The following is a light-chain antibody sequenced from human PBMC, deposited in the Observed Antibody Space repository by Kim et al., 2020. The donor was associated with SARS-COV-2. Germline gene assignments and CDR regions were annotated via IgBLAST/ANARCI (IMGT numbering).Light chain of an antibody. Sequence: LTQPPSVSRGLGQAATLTCSGNSNNVGDQGAAWLQQHEGHPPKLLSYRNNNRPSGISERLSASRSGNTASLTITGLQPEDEADYFCSAWDSSLSAWVFGGGTQLTVL. CDR1: SNNVGDQG. CDR3: SAWDSSLSAWV. CDR2: RNN. V-gene: IGLV10-54*01. J-gene: IGLJ3*02.